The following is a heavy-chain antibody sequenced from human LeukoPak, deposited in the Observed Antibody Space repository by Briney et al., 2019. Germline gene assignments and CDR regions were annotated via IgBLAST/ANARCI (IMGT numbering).Heavy chain of an antibody. CDR3: ARDTGWERGAFDI. D-gene: IGHD1-26*01. Sequence: SETLSLTCTVSGGSISSSSYYWGWFRQPPGKGLEWIGSIYYSGSTYYNPSLKSRVTISVDTSKNQFSLKLSSVTAADTAVYYCARDTGWERGAFDIWGQGTMVTVSS. CDR2: IYYSGST. V-gene: IGHV4-39*07. J-gene: IGHJ3*02. CDR1: GGSISSSSYY.